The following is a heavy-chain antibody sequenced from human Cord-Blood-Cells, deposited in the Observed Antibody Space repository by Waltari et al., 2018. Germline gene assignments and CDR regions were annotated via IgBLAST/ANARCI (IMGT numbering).Heavy chain of an antibody. J-gene: IGHJ4*02. D-gene: IGHD3-22*01. CDR2: ISAYNGNT. CDR3: ARGGYYYDSSGYGY. Sequence: QVQLVQSGAEVRKPGASVKVSCKASGYTFHRYGISLVRQAPGQGLEWMGWISAYNGNTNYAQKLQGRVTMTTDTSTSTAYMELRSLRSDDTAVYYCARGGYYYDSSGYGYWGQGTLVTVSS. CDR1: GYTFHRYG. V-gene: IGHV1-18*01.